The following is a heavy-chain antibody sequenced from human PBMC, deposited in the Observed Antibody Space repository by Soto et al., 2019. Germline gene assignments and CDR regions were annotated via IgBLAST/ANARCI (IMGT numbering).Heavy chain of an antibody. V-gene: IGHV3-7*05. Sequence: EVQLVESGGGLVLPGGSLVLSCAASGFTFSEYWMSWVRQAPGKGLEWVANIKTDGSEKYYVDPVKGRFTISRDNAKNSLYLQMNSLRAEDTAVYYCASSMGRGGNEYGGEGTLVAVSS. D-gene: IGHD3-10*01. CDR2: IKTDGSEK. CDR3: ASSMGRGGNEY. CDR1: GFTFSEYW. J-gene: IGHJ4*02.